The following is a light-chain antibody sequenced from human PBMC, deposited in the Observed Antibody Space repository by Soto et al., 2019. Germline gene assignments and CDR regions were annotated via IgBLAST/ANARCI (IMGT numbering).Light chain of an antibody. Sequence: DIQMTQSPSTLSAFVGDRVTITCRASQSISTWLAWYQQKPGKVPKLLIFKASSLQSGVPSRFSGSGSGTDFTLTISSLQPEDFATYYCQQSYSVPFTFGQGTRLEI. V-gene: IGKV1-5*03. CDR1: QSISTW. CDR2: KAS. CDR3: QQSYSVPFT. J-gene: IGKJ5*01.